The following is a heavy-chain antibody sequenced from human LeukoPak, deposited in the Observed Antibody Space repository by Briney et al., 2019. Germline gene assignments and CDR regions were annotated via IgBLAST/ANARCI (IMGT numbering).Heavy chain of an antibody. J-gene: IGHJ4*02. CDR1: GGSFSGYY. CDR3: ARARSAKWGFDY. CDR2: INHSGST. D-gene: IGHD1-26*01. V-gene: IGHV4-34*01. Sequence: SETLSLTCAVYGGSFSGYYWSWIRQSPGKGLEWIGEINHSGSTNYNPSLKSRVTISLDTSKNQFSLKLSSVTAADTAIYYCARARSAKWGFDYWGQGILVTVSS.